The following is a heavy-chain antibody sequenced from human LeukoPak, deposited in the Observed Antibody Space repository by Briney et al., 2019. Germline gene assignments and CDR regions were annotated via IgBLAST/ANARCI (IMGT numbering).Heavy chain of an antibody. CDR1: GFTFSSYA. CDR2: ISGSGGST. CDR3: AKNKLGVVIPPLDP. J-gene: IGHJ5*02. Sequence: PGGSLRLSCAASGFTFSSYAMSWVRRAPGKGLEWVSAISGSGGSTYYADSVKGRFTISRDNSKNTLYLQMNSLRAEDTAVYYCAKNKLGVVIPPLDPWGQGTLVTVSS. D-gene: IGHD3-3*01. V-gene: IGHV3-23*01.